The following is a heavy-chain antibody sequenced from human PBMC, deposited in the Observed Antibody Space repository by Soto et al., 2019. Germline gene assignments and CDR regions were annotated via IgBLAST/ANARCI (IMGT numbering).Heavy chain of an antibody. V-gene: IGHV1-24*01. Sequence: ASVKVSCKVSGYTLTELSMHWVRQAPGKGLEWMGGFDPEDGETIYAQKFQGRVTMTEDTSTDTAYMELSSLRSEDTAVYYCATGPPNDFWSGYYYYFDYWGQGTLVTVSS. J-gene: IGHJ4*02. D-gene: IGHD3-3*01. CDR2: FDPEDGET. CDR3: ATGPPNDFWSGYYYYFDY. CDR1: GYTLTELS.